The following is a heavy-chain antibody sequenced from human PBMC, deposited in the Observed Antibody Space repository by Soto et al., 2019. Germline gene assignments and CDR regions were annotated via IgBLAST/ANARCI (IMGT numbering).Heavy chain of an antibody. J-gene: IGHJ6*02. Sequence: QVQLVESGGGVVQPGRSLRLSCAASGFTFSSYGMHWVRQAPGKGLEWVAVIWYGGSNKYYADSVKGRFTISRDNSKNTLYVQMNSLRAEDTAVYYCARGEYRSSSVDYYYYGMDVWGQGTTVTVSS. CDR3: ARGEYRSSSVDYYYYGMDV. CDR1: GFTFSSYG. D-gene: IGHD6-6*01. V-gene: IGHV3-33*01. CDR2: IWYGGSNK.